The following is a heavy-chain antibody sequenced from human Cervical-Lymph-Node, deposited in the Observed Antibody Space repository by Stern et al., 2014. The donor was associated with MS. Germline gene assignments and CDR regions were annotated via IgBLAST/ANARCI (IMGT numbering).Heavy chain of an antibody. CDR3: AREMRGYNYGYDS. CDR1: GFTFTSYS. V-gene: IGHV3-21*01. CDR2: ISRSGTSI. Sequence: EVQLVESGGGLVKPGGSLRLSCAASGFTFTSYSMNWVRQAPGKGLEWISSISRSGTSIYYADSVKGRFTISRDDAKNSLDLQMSSLRVEDTAVYFCAREMRGYNYGYDSWGQGTLVTVS. D-gene: IGHD5-18*01. J-gene: IGHJ5*01.